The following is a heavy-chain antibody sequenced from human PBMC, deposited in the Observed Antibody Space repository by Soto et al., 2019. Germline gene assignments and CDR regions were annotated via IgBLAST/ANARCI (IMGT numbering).Heavy chain of an antibody. CDR2: VYSSGTT. V-gene: IGHV4-4*07. Sequence: PSETLSLTCTVSGGSINSYWWSWIRQPAGKGLEWIGRVYSSGTTDYNPSLNSRATMPVETFKNQFSLKLSSVTAADTAVYYCARDIASYAYGEGYWGQGIQVTVSS. CDR3: ARDIASYAYGEGY. D-gene: IGHD2-21*01. CDR1: GGSINSYW. J-gene: IGHJ4*02.